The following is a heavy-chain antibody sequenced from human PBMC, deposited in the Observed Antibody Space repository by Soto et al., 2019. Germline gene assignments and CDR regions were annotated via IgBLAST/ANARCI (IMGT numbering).Heavy chain of an antibody. J-gene: IGHJ4*02. D-gene: IGHD3-3*01. CDR1: DSSITSRDYY. CDR2: IYYSGST. Sequence: SETLSLTCTVSDSSITSRDYYWNWIRQHPGKGLEWIGYIYYSGSTYYNPSLESRVTISVDTSNNQFSLKLSSVTAADTAMYYCARGLYYDFWNGYYYFDYWGQGTLVTVSS. CDR3: ARGLYYDFWNGYYYFDY. V-gene: IGHV4-31*03.